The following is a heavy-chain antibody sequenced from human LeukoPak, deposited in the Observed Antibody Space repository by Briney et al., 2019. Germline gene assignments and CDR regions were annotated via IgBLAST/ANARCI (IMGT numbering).Heavy chain of an antibody. CDR1: GGTFSSYA. D-gene: IGHD3-3*01. Sequence: SVKVSCKASGGTFSSYAISWVRQAPGQGLEWMGGIIPIFGTANYAQTFQGRVTITADESTSTAYTELSSLRSEDTAVYYCARESIVVVPAAKYYDFWSGYFNYMDVWGKGTTVTVSS. J-gene: IGHJ6*03. V-gene: IGHV1-69*13. CDR2: IIPIFGTA. CDR3: ARESIVVVPAAKYYDFWSGYFNYMDV.